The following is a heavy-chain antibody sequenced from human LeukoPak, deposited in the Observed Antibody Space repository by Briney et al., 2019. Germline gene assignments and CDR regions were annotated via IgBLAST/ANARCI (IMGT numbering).Heavy chain of an antibody. CDR1: GFTFSSYS. D-gene: IGHD3-3*01. Sequence: PGGSLRLSCAASGFTFSSYSMNWVRQAPGKGLEWVSYISSSSSTIYYADSVKGRFTISRDNAKNSLYLQMNSLRDEDTAVYYCARAPTHYDFWSGYSYFDYWGQGTLVTVSS. J-gene: IGHJ4*02. V-gene: IGHV3-48*02. CDR2: ISSSSSTI. CDR3: ARAPTHYDFWSGYSYFDY.